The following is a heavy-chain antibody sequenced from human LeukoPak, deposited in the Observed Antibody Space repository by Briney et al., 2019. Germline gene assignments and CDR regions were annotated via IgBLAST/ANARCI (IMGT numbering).Heavy chain of an antibody. V-gene: IGHV4-39*07. CDR1: GGSISSSSSY. J-gene: IGHJ3*01. Sequence: PSETLSLTCSVSGGSISSSSSYWGWIRQPPGKGLEWIGSIYYSGSSFDNPALKSRVTISVDTSKNQFSLKLNSVTAADTAVYYCAKPSNYYGSATDAFDFWGQGTMITVSS. CDR3: AKPSNYYGSATDAFDF. CDR2: IYYSGSS. D-gene: IGHD3-10*01.